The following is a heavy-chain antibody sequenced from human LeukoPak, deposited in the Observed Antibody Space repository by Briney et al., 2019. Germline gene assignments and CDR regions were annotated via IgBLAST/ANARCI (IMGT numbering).Heavy chain of an antibody. CDR3: ARAPDSSGWYDWSWEGGYYFDY. J-gene: IGHJ4*02. D-gene: IGHD6-19*01. CDR1: GYTFTSYG. Sequence: ASVKVSCKASGYTFTSYGISWVRQAPGQGLEWMGWISAYNGNTNYAQKLQGRVTMTTDTSTSTAYMELRSLRSDDTAVYYCARAPDSSGWYDWSWEGGYYFDYWGQGTLVTVSS. V-gene: IGHV1-18*01. CDR2: ISAYNGNT.